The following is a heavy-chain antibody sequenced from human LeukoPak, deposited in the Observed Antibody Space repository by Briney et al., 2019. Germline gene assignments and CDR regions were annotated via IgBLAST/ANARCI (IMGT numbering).Heavy chain of an antibody. J-gene: IGHJ4*02. CDR2: ISSNSSTI. Sequence: PGGSLRLSCVASGFTFSSYSMNWVRQAPGKGLEWASHISSNSSTIYYADSVKGRFTISRDNAKSSLYLQMNSLRDEDTAVYYCARYCGGGSCIDYWGQGTLVTVSS. V-gene: IGHV3-48*02. CDR1: GFTFSSYS. CDR3: ARYCGGGSCIDY. D-gene: IGHD2-15*01.